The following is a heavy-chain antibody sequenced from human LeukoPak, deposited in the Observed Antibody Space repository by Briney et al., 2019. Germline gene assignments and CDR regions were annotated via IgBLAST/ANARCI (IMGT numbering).Heavy chain of an antibody. D-gene: IGHD4-23*01. CDR1: GGSIGSGDYY. J-gene: IGHJ4*02. CDR2: IYYSGST. V-gene: IGHV4-30-4*08. CDR3: ARDDGGNPVLSG. Sequence: PSETLSLTCTVSGGSIGSGDYYWSWIRPPPGKGLEWIGYIYYSGSTYYNPSLKSRVTISVDTSKNQSSLKLSSVTAADTAVYYCARDDGGNPVLSGWGQGTLVTVSS.